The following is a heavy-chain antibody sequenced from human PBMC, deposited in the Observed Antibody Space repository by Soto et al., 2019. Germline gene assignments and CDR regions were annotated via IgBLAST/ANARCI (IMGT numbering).Heavy chain of an antibody. CDR2: VYYDGHT. J-gene: IGHJ4*02. D-gene: IGHD5-12*01. CDR3: ARDLFGGYCLDY. CDR1: GGSVSSGSYY. V-gene: IGHV4-61*01. Sequence: SETLSLTCTVSGGSVSSGSYYWSWIRQPPGKGLEWIGYVYYDGHTDYNPSLESRVTIAVDTSKNQFSLRLTSVTAADTAVYYCARDLFGGYCLDYWGQGALVTVSS.